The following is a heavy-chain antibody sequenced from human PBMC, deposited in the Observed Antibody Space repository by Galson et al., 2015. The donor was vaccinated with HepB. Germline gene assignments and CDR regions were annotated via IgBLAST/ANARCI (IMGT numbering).Heavy chain of an antibody. CDR1: GYPFSSYG. V-gene: IGHV1-18*04. Sequence: SVKVSCKASGYPFSSYGISWVRQAPGQGLEWMGWITTYNGNTNYAQKLQGRVTITADESTSTAYMELSSLRSEDTAMYYCATTTQYDSSGYSDAFDIWGQGTMVTVSS. CDR3: ATTTQYDSSGYSDAFDI. J-gene: IGHJ3*02. D-gene: IGHD3-22*01. CDR2: ITTYNGNT.